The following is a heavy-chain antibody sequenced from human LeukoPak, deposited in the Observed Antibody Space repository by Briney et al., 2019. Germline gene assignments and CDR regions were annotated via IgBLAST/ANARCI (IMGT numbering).Heavy chain of an antibody. Sequence: SVKVSCKASGYTFTGYYMHWVRQAPGQGLKWMGGIIPIFGTANYAQKFQGRVTITADESTSTAYMELSSLRSEDTAVYYCATEMATIAALYYFDYWGQGTLVTVSS. CDR2: IIPIFGTA. V-gene: IGHV1-69*13. J-gene: IGHJ4*02. CDR3: ATEMATIAALYYFDY. D-gene: IGHD5-24*01. CDR1: GYTFTGYY.